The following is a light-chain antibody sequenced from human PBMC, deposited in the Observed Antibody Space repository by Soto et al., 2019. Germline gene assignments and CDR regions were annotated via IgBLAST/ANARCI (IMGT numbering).Light chain of an antibody. CDR2: GNT. J-gene: IGLJ1*01. V-gene: IGLV1-40*01. CDR3: ESIESSLSALYV. Sequence: QSALTQPPSVSGAPGQRVTISCTGSSSNIGAGYEVHWFQQLPGTAPKLLIYGNTNRPSGVPDRFSGSKSETSASLAITGFQHEDEVNNYGESIESSLSALYVVGTGTKVT. CDR1: SSNIGAGYE.